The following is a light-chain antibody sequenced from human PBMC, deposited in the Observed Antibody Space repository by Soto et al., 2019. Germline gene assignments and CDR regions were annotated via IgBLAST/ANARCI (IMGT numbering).Light chain of an antibody. CDR3: QHYYGTSPIT. Sequence: EIVLTQSPGTLSLSPGERATLSCRASQSVSSSYLVWHQQKPGQAPRLLIYAASRRATGIPDRFSGSGSGTDFTLTISRLEPEDFAVYYCQHYYGTSPITFGQGTRLEIK. J-gene: IGKJ5*01. CDR1: QSVSSSY. V-gene: IGKV3-20*01. CDR2: AAS.